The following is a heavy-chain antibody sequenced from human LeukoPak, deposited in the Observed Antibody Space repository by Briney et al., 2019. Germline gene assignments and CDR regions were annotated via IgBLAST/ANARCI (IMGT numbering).Heavy chain of an antibody. Sequence: GGSLRLSCAASGFTFTIYAMSWVRQAPGQGLEWISTISDSGDSTYYADSVKGRFTISRDNSKNTLYVQMNSLRAEDTAVYYCAKSHSVGYRGYFDYWGQGTLVTVSS. CDR2: ISDSGDST. D-gene: IGHD5-12*01. V-gene: IGHV3-23*01. CDR3: AKSHSVGYRGYFDY. CDR1: GFTFTIYA. J-gene: IGHJ4*02.